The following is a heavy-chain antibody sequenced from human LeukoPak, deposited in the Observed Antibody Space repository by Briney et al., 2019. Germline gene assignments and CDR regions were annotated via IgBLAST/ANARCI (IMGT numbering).Heavy chain of an antibody. CDR1: GGSISSGSYY. D-gene: IGHD3-16*02. Sequence: PSQTLSLTCTVSGGSISSGSYYWSWIRQPAGKGLEWIVRIYPSGSTNYNPSLKSRVTISVDTSKNQFSLKLSSVTAADTAVYYCARGGMITFGGVIVENWGQGTLVTVSS. V-gene: IGHV4-61*02. J-gene: IGHJ4*02. CDR3: ARGGMITFGGVIVEN. CDR2: IYPSGST.